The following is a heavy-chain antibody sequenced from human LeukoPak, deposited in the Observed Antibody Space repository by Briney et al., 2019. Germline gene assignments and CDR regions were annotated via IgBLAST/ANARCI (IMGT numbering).Heavy chain of an antibody. V-gene: IGHV4-61*02. CDR3: AREAVGGSGSYSVDP. CDR1: GGSISSGSYY. Sequence: SETLSLTCTVSGGSISSGSYYWSWIRQPAGKGLEWIGRIYTSGSTNYNPSLKSRVTISVDTSKNQFSLKLSSVTAADTAVYYCAREAVGGSGSYSVDPWGQGTLVTVSS. CDR2: IYTSGST. J-gene: IGHJ5*02. D-gene: IGHD3-10*01.